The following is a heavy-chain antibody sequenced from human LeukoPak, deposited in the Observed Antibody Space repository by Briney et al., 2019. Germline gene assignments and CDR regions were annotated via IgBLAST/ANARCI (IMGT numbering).Heavy chain of an antibody. V-gene: IGHV4-39*07. J-gene: IGHJ4*02. CDR3: ARDGSPFGRGVIRLDY. Sequence: SETLSLTCTVSGGSISSSSYYWGWIRQPPGKGLEWIGSIYYSGSTYYNPSLKSRVTISVDTTKNQFSLKLSSVTAADTAVYYCARDGSPFGRGVIRLDYWGQGTLVTVSS. CDR1: GGSISSSSYY. D-gene: IGHD3-10*01. CDR2: IYYSGST.